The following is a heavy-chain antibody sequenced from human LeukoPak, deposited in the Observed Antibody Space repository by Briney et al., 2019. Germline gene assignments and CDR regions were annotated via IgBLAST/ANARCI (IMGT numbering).Heavy chain of an antibody. V-gene: IGHV4-39*02. CDR1: GGSISSSSYY. CDR2: VYYSGRT. J-gene: IGHJ4*02. D-gene: IGHD3-10*01. CDR3: ARDTVIMIRGGHTEIDY. Sequence: PSETLSLTCTVSGGSISSSSYYWGWIRQPPGKELQWIASVYYSGRTNYSPSLKSRVTISVDTSEKQFSLQLNSVTAADTAVYYCARDTVIMIRGGHTEIDYWGQGTLVTVSS.